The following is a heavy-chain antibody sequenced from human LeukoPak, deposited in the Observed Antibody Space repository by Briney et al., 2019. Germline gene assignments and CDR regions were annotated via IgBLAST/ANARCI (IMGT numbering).Heavy chain of an antibody. CDR2: IYYTGST. D-gene: IGHD3-10*01. J-gene: IGHJ4*02. V-gene: IGHV4-59*01. CDR1: GGSISSYY. Sequence: SETLSLTCTVSGGSISSYYWSWIRQPPGKELECIGYIYYTGSTNYNPSLKSRVTISVDTSKNQFSLKLSSVTAADTAVYYCARDPPGSGSYYDYWGQGTLVTVSS. CDR3: ARDPPGSGSYYDY.